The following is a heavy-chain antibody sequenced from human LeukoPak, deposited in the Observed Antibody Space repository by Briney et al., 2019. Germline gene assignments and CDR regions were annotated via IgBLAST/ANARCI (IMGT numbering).Heavy chain of an antibody. CDR1: GGSISSGSYY. CDR3: ARGGSGYYLQT. CDR2: IYTSGST. D-gene: IGHD3-22*01. Sequence: SETLSLTCTVSGGSISSGSYYWNWIRQPAGKGLEWIGRIYTSGSTNYNPSLKSRVTISVDTSKNQFSLKLSSVTAADTAVYYCARGGSGYYLQTWGQGTLVTVSS. V-gene: IGHV4-61*02. J-gene: IGHJ4*02.